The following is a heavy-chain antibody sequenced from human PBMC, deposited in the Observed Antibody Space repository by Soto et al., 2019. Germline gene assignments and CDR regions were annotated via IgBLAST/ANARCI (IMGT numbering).Heavy chain of an antibody. CDR2: MNPNSGNT. D-gene: IGHD2-15*01. CDR3: AREVCSGGSCFRMDV. CDR1: GYTFTSYD. Sequence: QVQLVQSGAEVKKPGASVKVSCKASGYTFTSYDINWVRQATGQGLEWMGWMNPNSGNTGYAQKFQGRVTMTRNTSISTDYMELSSLRSEDTAVYYCAREVCSGGSCFRMDVWDQGTTVTVSS. V-gene: IGHV1-8*01. J-gene: IGHJ6*02.